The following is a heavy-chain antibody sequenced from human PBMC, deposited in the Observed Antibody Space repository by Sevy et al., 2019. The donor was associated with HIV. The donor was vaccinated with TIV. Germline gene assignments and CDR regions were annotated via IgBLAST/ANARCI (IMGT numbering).Heavy chain of an antibody. CDR3: ARHVLFSSDTCYSPGYYYGMDV. V-gene: IGHV5-51*01. Sequence: GESLKISCKGSGYIFSTYWISWVRQMPGKGLEWMGVIYPGDSDTRHSPSFQGQVTISADKSISTAYLQWGSLRASETAIYYCARHVLFSSDTCYSPGYYYGMDVWGQGTTVTVSS. CDR2: IYPGDSDT. D-gene: IGHD2-15*01. CDR1: GYIFSTYW. J-gene: IGHJ6*02.